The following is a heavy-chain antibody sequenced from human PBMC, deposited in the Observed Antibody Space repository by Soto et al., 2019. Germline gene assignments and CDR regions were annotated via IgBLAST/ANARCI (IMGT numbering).Heavy chain of an antibody. CDR1: GGSISSYF. Sequence: SETLSLTCTVSGGSISSYFCGWIRQPAGKGLEWIGRIYTSGSTNYNPSLKSRVTMSVDTSKNQFSLKLSSVTAADTAVYYCARAEYSRSSVDWFEPWGQGTMVTVSS. J-gene: IGHJ5*02. CDR3: ARAEYSRSSVDWFEP. V-gene: IGHV4-4*07. CDR2: IYTSGST. D-gene: IGHD5-18*01.